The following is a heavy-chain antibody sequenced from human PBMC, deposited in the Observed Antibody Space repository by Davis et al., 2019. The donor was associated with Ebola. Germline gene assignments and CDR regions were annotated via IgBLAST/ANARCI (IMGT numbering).Heavy chain of an antibody. CDR1: GGSVSSGSYY. V-gene: IGHV4-61*01. CDR2: IYYSGST. J-gene: IGHJ4*02. D-gene: IGHD1-26*01. Sequence: SETLSLTCTVSGGSVSSGSYYWSWIRQPPGKGLEWIGYIYYSGSTNYNPSLKSRVTISVDTSKNQFSLKLSSVTAADTAVYYCARREYSGSYPLFDYWGQGTLVTVSS. CDR3: ARREYSGSYPLFDY.